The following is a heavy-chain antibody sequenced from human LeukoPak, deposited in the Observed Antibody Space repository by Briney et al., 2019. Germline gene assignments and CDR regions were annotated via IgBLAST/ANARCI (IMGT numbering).Heavy chain of an antibody. V-gene: IGHV4-59*08. CDR1: GAPISTYS. CDR2: VYYSGST. CDR3: ARKTVTSWCFDL. Sequence: SEPLSPTFTVPGAPISTYSWSWFRQPPGKGLEWIGYVYYSGSTNYNPSLKSRVTISVDTSKNQFSLKLTSLTTADTAVYYCARKTVTSWCFDLWGRDTLVTVSS. D-gene: IGHD4-17*01. J-gene: IGHJ2*01.